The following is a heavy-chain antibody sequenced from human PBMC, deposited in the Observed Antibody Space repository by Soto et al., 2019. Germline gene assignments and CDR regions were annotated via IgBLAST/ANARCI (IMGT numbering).Heavy chain of an antibody. CDR1: GFTFSSYA. CDR2: ISGSGGST. D-gene: IGHD3-3*01. J-gene: IGHJ4*02. Sequence: GGSLRLSCAASGFTFSSYAMSWVRQAPGKGLEWVSAISGSGGSTYYADSVKGRFTISRDNSKNTLYLQMNSLRAEDTAVYYCAKVAGDYDFWSGYYTGDYCGQGTLVTVSS. CDR3: AKVAGDYDFWSGYYTGDY. V-gene: IGHV3-23*01.